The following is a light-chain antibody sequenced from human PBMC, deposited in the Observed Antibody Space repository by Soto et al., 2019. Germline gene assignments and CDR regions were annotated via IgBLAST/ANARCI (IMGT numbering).Light chain of an antibody. V-gene: IGKV3-20*01. CDR2: GAS. CDR1: QNISRS. CDR3: QQYESLPWT. J-gene: IGKJ1*01. Sequence: EIVMTQSPVTLSVSPGERATLSCRASQNISRSLAWYQQKPGQGPSLLIYGASNRATGIPDRFRGSGSGTDFSLTISRLEPQDFAVYFCQQYESLPWTFGQGTKVDIK.